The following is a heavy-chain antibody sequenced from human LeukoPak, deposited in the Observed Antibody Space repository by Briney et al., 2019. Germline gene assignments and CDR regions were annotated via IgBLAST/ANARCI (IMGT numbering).Heavy chain of an antibody. J-gene: IGHJ5*02. CDR2: ISDSGST. CDR3: ARRRVGDLTVGSDTWFDP. Sequence: SETLSLTCTVSGGSITNYNWNWIRQHPGKGLEWLGYISDSGSTNYNPSLQSRVTISVDTSKNQFSLKLSSVTASDTAVYYCARRRVGDLTVGSDTWFDPWGQGALVTVSS. D-gene: IGHD2-15*01. CDR1: GGSITNYN. V-gene: IGHV4-59*08.